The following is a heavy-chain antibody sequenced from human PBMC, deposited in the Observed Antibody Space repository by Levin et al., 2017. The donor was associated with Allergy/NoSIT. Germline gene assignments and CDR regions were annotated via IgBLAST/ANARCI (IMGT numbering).Heavy chain of an antibody. CDR2: ISWNSGSI. J-gene: IGHJ3*02. CDR3: ARDNIGLPDAFDI. Sequence: SCAASGFTFDDYAMHWVRQAPGKGLEWVSGISWNSGSIGYADSVKGRFTISRDNAKNPLYLQMNSLRIEDTALYYCARDNIGLPDAFDIWGQGTMVIVSS. D-gene: IGHD3-10*01. V-gene: IGHV3-9*01. CDR1: GFTFDDYA.